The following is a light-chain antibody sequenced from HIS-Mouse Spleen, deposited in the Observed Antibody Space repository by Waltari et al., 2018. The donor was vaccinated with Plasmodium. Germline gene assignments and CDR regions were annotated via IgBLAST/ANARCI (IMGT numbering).Light chain of an antibody. Sequence: DIQMTQSPSSLSASVGDRVTITYQASQDISNYLNWYQQKPGKAPTLLIYDDSNLETGVSSRFSGSGSGTDFTFTISSLQPEDIATYYCQQYDNLPLTFGGGTKVEIK. CDR1: QDISNY. CDR3: QQYDNLPLT. CDR2: DDS. J-gene: IGKJ4*01. V-gene: IGKV1-33*01.